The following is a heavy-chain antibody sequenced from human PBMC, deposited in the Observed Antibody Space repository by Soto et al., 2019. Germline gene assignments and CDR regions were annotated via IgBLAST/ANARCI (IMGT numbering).Heavy chain of an antibody. V-gene: IGHV3-23*01. D-gene: IGHD2-15*01. CDR1: GFTFSSYA. CDR2: ISGSGGST. CDR3: AKGVVVAAHYSRHFDY. J-gene: IGHJ4*02. Sequence: EVQLLESGGGLVQPGGSLRLSCAASGFTFSSYAMSWVRQAPGKGLEWVSAISGSGGSTYYADSVKGRFTMSRDNSKNTLYLQMNSLRAEDTAVYYCAKGVVVAAHYSRHFDYWGQGTLVTVSS.